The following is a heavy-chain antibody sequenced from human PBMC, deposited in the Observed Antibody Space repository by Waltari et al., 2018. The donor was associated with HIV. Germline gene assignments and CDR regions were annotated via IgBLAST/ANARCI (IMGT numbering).Heavy chain of an antibody. V-gene: IGHV3-48*01. J-gene: IGHJ6*02. CDR3: ARQGAIYCSGGSCYSGYYYYGMDV. CDR2: ISSSSSTI. Sequence: EVQLVESGGGLVQPGGSLRLSCAASGFTFSSYSMNWVRQAPGQGLEWVSYISSSSSTIYYADSVKGRFTISRDNAKNSLYLQMNSLRAEDTAVYYCARQGAIYCSGGSCYSGYYYYGMDVWGQGTTVTVSS. CDR1: GFTFSSYS. D-gene: IGHD2-15*01.